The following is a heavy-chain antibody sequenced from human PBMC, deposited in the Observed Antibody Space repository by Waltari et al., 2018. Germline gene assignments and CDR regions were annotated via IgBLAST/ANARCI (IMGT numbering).Heavy chain of an antibody. D-gene: IGHD2-15*01. V-gene: IGHV3-74*01. CDR3: ARAGLLGGLDW. Sequence: EVQLVESGGGLVQAGGSLRLSCEASGFTVSGAGMHWVRQGPGKGLLWVARINRDGSDTAYADSAKGRFTISRDKAKNTLFLQMNSLRDEDTGVYYCARAGLLGGLDWWGQGTLVTVSS. CDR2: INRDGSDT. CDR1: GFTVSGAG. J-gene: IGHJ4*02.